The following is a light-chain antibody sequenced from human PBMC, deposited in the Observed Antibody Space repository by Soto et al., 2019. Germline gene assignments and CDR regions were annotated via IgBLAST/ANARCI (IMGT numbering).Light chain of an antibody. CDR2: EVT. CDR1: TTDVGGYDL. CDR3: CSYTVGDTVV. J-gene: IGLJ2*01. V-gene: IGLV2-8*01. Sequence: QSALTQPPSASGSPGQSVTISCTGTTTDVGGYDLVSWYQQHPGKAPKVMIYEVTKRPSGVPDRFFGSKSGSTASLTVSGLQAEDEAVYYCCSYTVGDTVVFGGGTKVTVL.